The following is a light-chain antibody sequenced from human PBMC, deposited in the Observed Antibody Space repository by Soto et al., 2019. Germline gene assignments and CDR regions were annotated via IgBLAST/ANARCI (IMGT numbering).Light chain of an antibody. CDR1: QNIRNW. V-gene: IGKV1-5*01. J-gene: IGKJ1*01. CDR3: QHYNSYSEA. CDR2: DVS. Sequence: DIQMTQSPSTLSASIGDRVTITCRASQNIRNWLAWYQQKPGKAPKLLIYDVSSLESGVPSRFSGSGSGTEFTLTISSLQPDDFATYYCQHYNSYSEAFGQGTKVDIK.